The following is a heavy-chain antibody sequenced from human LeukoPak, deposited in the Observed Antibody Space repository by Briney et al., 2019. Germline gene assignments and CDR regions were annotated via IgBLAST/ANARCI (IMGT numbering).Heavy chain of an antibody. CDR3: ARANSATIPGVDP. D-gene: IGHD1-26*01. J-gene: IGHJ5*02. CDR2: IYSAGST. Sequence: GGSLRLSCVVSGFTVSSNYMSWVRQAPGKGLEWVSIIYSAGSTFYADSVKGRFTISRDNSKNTVYLQMNGLRAEDTAVYYCARANSATIPGVDPWGQGTLVTVSS. CDR1: GFTVSSNY. V-gene: IGHV3-53*01.